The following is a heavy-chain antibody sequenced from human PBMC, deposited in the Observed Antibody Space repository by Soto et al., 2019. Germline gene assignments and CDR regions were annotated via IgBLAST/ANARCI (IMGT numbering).Heavy chain of an antibody. V-gene: IGHV3-23*01. J-gene: IGHJ4*02. D-gene: IGHD6-19*01. CDR2: IGGSGGST. Sequence: PVGSLRLSCAASEFTFSNYAMTWVRQAPGNGLEWVSTIGGSGGSTYYADSVKGRFTISRDNSKNTLYLQRNSLRGEDTAVYYCAPITQWLAPLFDYWGQGTLVTVSS. CDR3: APITQWLAPLFDY. CDR1: EFTFSNYA.